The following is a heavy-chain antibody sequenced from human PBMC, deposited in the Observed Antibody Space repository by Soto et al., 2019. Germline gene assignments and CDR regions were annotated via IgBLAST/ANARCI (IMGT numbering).Heavy chain of an antibody. CDR3: MRDHNGDYIGAFDS. CDR1: GVTFSASS. CDR2: IIVGGDVT. Sequence: RGGSLRVSCVASGVTFSASSMTWVRHAPRRGLERVSSIIVGGDVTTYADSVRGRFTISRDNSKNTLYLQMNSLKAEDTAVYCCMRDHNGDYIGAFDSWGQGTLCSVSS. J-gene: IGHJ3*01. D-gene: IGHD4-17*01. V-gene: IGHV3-23*01.